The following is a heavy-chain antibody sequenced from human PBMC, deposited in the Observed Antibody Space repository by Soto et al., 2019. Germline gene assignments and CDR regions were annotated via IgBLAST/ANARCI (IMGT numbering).Heavy chain of an antibody. CDR1: GFTFSSYW. J-gene: IGHJ3*02. D-gene: IGHD1-26*01. CDR3: ARDRGRSWDDMGAFDI. V-gene: IGHV3-7*03. CDR2: IKQDGSEK. Sequence: PGGSLRLSCAASGFTFSSYWMSWVRQAPGKGLEWVANIKQDGSEKYYVDSVKGRFTISRDNAKNSLYLQMNSLRAEDTAVYYCARDRGRSWDDMGAFDICGQGTMVTV.